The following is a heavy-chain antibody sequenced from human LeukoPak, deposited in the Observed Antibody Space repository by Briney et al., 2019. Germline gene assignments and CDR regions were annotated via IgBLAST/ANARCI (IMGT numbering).Heavy chain of an antibody. D-gene: IGHD5-12*01. J-gene: IGHJ4*02. CDR2: INPSGGST. Sequence: GASVKVSCKASGYTFTSYYMHWVRQAPGQGLEWMGIINPSGGSTSYAQKFQGRVTITADESTSTAYMELSSLRSEDTAVYYCARGLHATNDYWGQGTLVTVSS. CDR1: GYTFTSYY. V-gene: IGHV1-46*01. CDR3: ARGLHATNDY.